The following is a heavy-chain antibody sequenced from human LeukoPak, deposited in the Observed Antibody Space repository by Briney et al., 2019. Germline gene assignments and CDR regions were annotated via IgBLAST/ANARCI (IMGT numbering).Heavy chain of an antibody. CDR1: DGSISTNVYY. J-gene: IGHJ4*02. Sequence: PSETLSLTCTVSDGSISTNVYYWGWVRQPPGKGLEWIGSIHYSGATYYNPSLKSRVTISVDTSKNQFSLRVRSVTAADTAVYYCARRLGGVIDYWGQGTLVTVSS. V-gene: IGHV4-39*01. CDR2: IHYSGAT. D-gene: IGHD3-16*01. CDR3: ARRLGGVIDY.